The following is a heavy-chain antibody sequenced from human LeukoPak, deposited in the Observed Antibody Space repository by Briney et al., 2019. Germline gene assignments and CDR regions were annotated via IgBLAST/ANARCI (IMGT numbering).Heavy chain of an antibody. J-gene: IGHJ4*02. CDR2: IYYSGST. V-gene: IGHV4-39*01. CDR1: GGSISSSSYY. Sequence: PSETLSLTCTVSGGSISSSSYYWGWIRQPPGKGLEWIGSIYYSGSTYYNPSLKSRVTISVDTSKNQFSLKLSSVTAADTAVYYCASGARIQLWLDYFDYWGQGTLVTVSS. CDR3: ASGARIQLWLDYFDY. D-gene: IGHD5-18*01.